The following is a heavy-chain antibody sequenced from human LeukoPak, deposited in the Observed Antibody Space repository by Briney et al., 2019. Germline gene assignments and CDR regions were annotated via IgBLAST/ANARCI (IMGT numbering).Heavy chain of an antibody. D-gene: IGHD6-19*01. CDR1: GGSFSGYY. J-gene: IGHJ4*02. CDR2: INHSGST. V-gene: IGHV4-34*01. Sequence: SETLSLTCAVYGGSFSGYYWSWIRQPPGKGLEWIGEINHSGSTNYNPSLKSRVTISVDTSKNQFSLKLSSLAAADTAVYYCARRNRMHSSGWYGVVDYWGQGTLVTVSS. CDR3: ARRNRMHSSGWYGVVDY.